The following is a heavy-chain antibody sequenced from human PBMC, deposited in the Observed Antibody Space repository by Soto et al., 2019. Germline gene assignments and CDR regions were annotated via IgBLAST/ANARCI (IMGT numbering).Heavy chain of an antibody. Sequence: QLQLQESGPGLVKPSETLSLTCTVSGGSISSSSYYWGWIRQPPGKGLEWIGNIYYSGSTYYNPSLKSRVSISVDTSKNQFSLKVSSVTAADTAVYYCARRRSTTGWFDPWGQGILVTVSS. CDR1: GGSISSSSYY. CDR2: IYYSGST. J-gene: IGHJ5*02. V-gene: IGHV4-39*01. D-gene: IGHD6-25*01. CDR3: ARRRSTTGWFDP.